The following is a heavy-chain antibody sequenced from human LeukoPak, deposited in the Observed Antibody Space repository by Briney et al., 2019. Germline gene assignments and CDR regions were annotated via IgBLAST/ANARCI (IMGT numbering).Heavy chain of an antibody. V-gene: IGHV4-39*01. CDR3: ARHSWTLRPGTTVRGAARWFDP. D-gene: IGHD3-10*01. Sequence: SETLSLTCSVSGGSIMSNTDYWAWIRQSPGKGLEWIGSVHKRGSPYYSPSLKSRATISVDTSRHQFSLKVNSVASADTAVYYCARHSWTLRPGTTVRGAARWFDPWGQGTLVTVSP. CDR2: VHKRGSP. CDR1: GGSIMSNTDY. J-gene: IGHJ5*02.